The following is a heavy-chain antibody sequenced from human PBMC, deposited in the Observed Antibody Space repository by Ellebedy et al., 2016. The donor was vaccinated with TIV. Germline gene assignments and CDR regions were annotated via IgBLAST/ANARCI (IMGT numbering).Heavy chain of an antibody. CDR1: ADSISSYY. Sequence: MPSETLSLTCTVSADSISSYYWSWIRQPPGKGPEWIGCVYDSGRTNYNPSLKSRVAILLDTSKNQFSLKVSSVTAADTAVYYCTREATATDDYWGQGILVTVSS. CDR3: TREATATDDY. J-gene: IGHJ4*02. CDR2: VYDSGRT. D-gene: IGHD1-26*01. V-gene: IGHV4-59*12.